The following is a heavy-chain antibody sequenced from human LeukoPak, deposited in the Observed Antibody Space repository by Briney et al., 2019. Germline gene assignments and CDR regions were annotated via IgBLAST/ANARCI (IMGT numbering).Heavy chain of an antibody. V-gene: IGHV4-39*01. D-gene: IGHD3-10*01. CDR2: IYYSGST. CDR3: ARLRYYYGSGTDYYYYYGMDV. CDR1: GGSISSSSYY. Sequence: SETLSLTCTVSGGSISSSSYYWGWIRQPPGKGLEWIGSIYYSGSTYYNPSLKSRVTISVDTSKNQFPLKLSSVTAADTAVYYCARLRYYYGSGTDYYYYYGMDVWGQGTTVTVSS. J-gene: IGHJ6*02.